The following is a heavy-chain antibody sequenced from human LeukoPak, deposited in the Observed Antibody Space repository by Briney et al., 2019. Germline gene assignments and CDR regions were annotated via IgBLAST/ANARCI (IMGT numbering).Heavy chain of an antibody. CDR2: ISSSSSYI. J-gene: IGHJ4*02. CDR1: GFTFSTYT. V-gene: IGHV3-21*01. CDR3: ARDRTTVTTFDY. D-gene: IGHD4-17*01. Sequence: PGGSLRPSCAASGFTFSTYTMNWVRQAPGKGLEWVSSISSSSSYIYYADSVKARFTISRDNAKNSLYLQVNSLRAEDTAVYYCARDRTTVTTFDYWGQGTLVTVSS.